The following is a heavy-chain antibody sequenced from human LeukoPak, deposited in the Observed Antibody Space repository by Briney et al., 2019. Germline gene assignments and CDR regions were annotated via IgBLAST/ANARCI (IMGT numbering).Heavy chain of an antibody. J-gene: IGHJ4*02. CDR1: GSTFSGYG. CDR3: AKDRIGGYSGYDYDY. D-gene: IGHD5-12*01. CDR2: ISYDGSNK. Sequence: PGRSLRLSCAASGSTFSGYGMHWVRQAPGKGLEWVAVISYDGSNKYYADSVKGRFTISRDNSKNTLYLQMNSLRAEDTAVYYCAKDRIGGYSGYDYDYWGQGTLVTVSS. V-gene: IGHV3-30*18.